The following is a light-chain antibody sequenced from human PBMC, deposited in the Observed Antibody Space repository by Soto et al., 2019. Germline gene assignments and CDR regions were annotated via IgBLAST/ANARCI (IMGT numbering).Light chain of an antibody. Sequence: TQSPCTLSASPGDRATLSCRASQSITNNCLAWYQQKPGRAHRLLIYGASSRATVIPDRFSGSGSGTDFTLTISRLEPEDFAMYYCQQYDCYVTFGEGTKVDI. CDR1: QSITNNC. V-gene: IGKV3-20*01. J-gene: IGKJ4*01. CDR2: GAS. CDR3: QQYDCYVT.